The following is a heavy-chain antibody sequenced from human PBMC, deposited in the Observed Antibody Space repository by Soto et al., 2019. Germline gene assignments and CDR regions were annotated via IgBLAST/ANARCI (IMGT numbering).Heavy chain of an antibody. CDR2: IYYSGST. D-gene: IGHD4-17*01. CDR1: GGSISSSSYY. J-gene: IGHJ4*02. Sequence: QLQLQESGPGLVKPSETLSLTCTVSGGSISSSSYYWGWIRQPSGKGLEWIGSIYYSGSTYSNPSLKSRVTISVDTSKNQFSLKLSSVTAADTAVYYCASSYGDYVSYWGQGTLVTVSS. V-gene: IGHV4-39*01. CDR3: ASSYGDYVSY.